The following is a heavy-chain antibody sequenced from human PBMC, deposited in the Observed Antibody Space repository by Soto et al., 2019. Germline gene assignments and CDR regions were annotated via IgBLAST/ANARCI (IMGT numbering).Heavy chain of an antibody. D-gene: IGHD3-22*01. CDR3: ARQGYYDSSGYYCPAFDY. Sequence: PGGSLRLSCAASGFTFSSYWMHWVRQAPGKGLVWVSRINSDGSSTSYADSVKGRFTISRDNAKNTLYLQMNSLRAEDTAVYYCARQGYYDSSGYYCPAFDYWGQGTLVTVSS. CDR2: INSDGSST. J-gene: IGHJ4*02. CDR1: GFTFSSYW. V-gene: IGHV3-74*01.